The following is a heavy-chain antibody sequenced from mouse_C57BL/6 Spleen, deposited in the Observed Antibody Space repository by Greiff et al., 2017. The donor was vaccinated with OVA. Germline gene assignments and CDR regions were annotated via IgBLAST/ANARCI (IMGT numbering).Heavy chain of an antibody. CDR2: ISSGSSTI. V-gene: IGHV5-17*01. Sequence: EVQGVESGGGLVKPGGSLKLSCAASGFTFSDYGMHWVRQAPEKGLEWVAYISSGSSTISYADTVKGRFPISRDNAKNTLFLQKNSLRSEDTAMYYCARPYYWAMDYWGQGTSVTVSS. CDR1: GFTFSDYG. CDR3: ARPYYWAMDY. J-gene: IGHJ4*01.